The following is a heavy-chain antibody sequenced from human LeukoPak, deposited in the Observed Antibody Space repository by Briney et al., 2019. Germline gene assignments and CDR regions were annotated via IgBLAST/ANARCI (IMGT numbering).Heavy chain of an antibody. Sequence: ASVKVSFKASGYTFTSYYMHWVRQAPGQGLEWMGIINPSGGSTSYAQKFQGRVTMTRDTSTSTVYMELSSLRSEDTAVYYCARWGGAAEGLDYWGQGTLVTVSS. D-gene: IGHD6-13*01. CDR2: INPSGGST. V-gene: IGHV1-46*01. CDR3: ARWGGAAEGLDY. J-gene: IGHJ4*02. CDR1: GYTFTSYY.